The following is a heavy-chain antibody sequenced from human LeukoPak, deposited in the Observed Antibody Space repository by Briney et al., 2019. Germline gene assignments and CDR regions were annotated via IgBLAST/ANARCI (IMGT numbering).Heavy chain of an antibody. V-gene: IGHV4-59*01. D-gene: IGHD1-26*01. J-gene: IGHJ4*02. CDR3: ARAMYSGSYWTN. Sequence: KPSETLSLTCTVSGGSISSYYWSWIRQPPGKGLEWIGYIYYSGSTNYNPSLKSRVTISVDTSKNQFSLKLGSVTAADTAVYYCARAMYSGSYWTNWGQGTLATVSS. CDR2: IYYSGST. CDR1: GGSISSYY.